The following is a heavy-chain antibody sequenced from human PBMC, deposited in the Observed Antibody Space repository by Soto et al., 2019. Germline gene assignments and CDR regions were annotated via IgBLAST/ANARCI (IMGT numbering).Heavy chain of an antibody. J-gene: IGHJ6*02. CDR3: ARASPVVTDV. D-gene: IGHD5-18*01. V-gene: IGHV4-30-4*01. CDR1: CSSISSRDYY. Sequence: SETLSLTCTFPCSSISSRDYYWSWIRQPPGKGLEWIGYIYYSGSTYYNPSLKSRVTISVDTSKNQFSLKLSSVTAADTAVYYCARASPVVTDVWGQGTTVT. CDR2: IYYSGST.